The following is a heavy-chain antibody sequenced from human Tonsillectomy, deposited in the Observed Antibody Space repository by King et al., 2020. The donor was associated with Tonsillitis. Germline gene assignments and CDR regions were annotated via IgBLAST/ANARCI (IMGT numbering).Heavy chain of an antibody. Sequence: VQLVESGGGLVKPGGSLRLSCAASGFTFSDAWMSWVRQTPGKGLEWVGRIKRKTDGGTTDYAAPVKGRFTISRDDSKNTLYLQMNSLKTQDTAVYYCTTAAYDSSAYYYYYDYGMDVWGQGTTVTVSS. J-gene: IGHJ6*02. CDR2: IKRKTDGGTT. CDR1: GFTFSDAW. D-gene: IGHD3-22*01. CDR3: TTAAYDSSAYYYYYDYGMDV. V-gene: IGHV3-15*01.